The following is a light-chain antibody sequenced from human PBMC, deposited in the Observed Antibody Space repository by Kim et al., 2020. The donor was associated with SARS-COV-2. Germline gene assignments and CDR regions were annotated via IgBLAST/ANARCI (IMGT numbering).Light chain of an antibody. CDR3: QLWDVDSDHVV. CDR1: NIGVKS. CDR2: YND. V-gene: IGLV3-21*04. Sequence: VSVAPGQTAKITCGGTNIGVKSVHWYQQRPRQAPMLVIYYNDGRPSGIPGRFSGSNSGNTATLTINRVEAGDEADYYCQLWDVDSDHVVFGGGTQLTVL. J-gene: IGLJ2*01.